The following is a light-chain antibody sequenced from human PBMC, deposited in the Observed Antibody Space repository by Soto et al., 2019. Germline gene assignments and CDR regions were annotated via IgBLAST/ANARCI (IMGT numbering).Light chain of an antibody. CDR1: QSINSW. J-gene: IGKJ1*01. CDR3: QQYYSYSRT. Sequence: DIQMTQSPFTLSASVGDRVTITCRASQSINSWLAWYQQKPGKAPNLLIYDASSLESGVPSRFSGSGSGTDFTLTISRLQPEDFATYHCQQYYSYSRTFGQGTKVEIK. V-gene: IGKV1-5*01. CDR2: DAS.